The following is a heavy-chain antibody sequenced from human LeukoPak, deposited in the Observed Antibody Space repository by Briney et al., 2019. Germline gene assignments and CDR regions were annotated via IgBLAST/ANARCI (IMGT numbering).Heavy chain of an antibody. D-gene: IGHD3-16*02. J-gene: IGHJ4*02. CDR2: INHSGST. V-gene: IGHV4-34*01. Sequence: PSETLSLTCAVYGGFFSGYYWSWIRQPPGKGLEWIGEINHSGSTNYNPSLRSRVTISVDTSKNQFSLKLSSVTAADTAVYYCARGGGYYDYVWGSYRHLDYWGQGTLVTVSS. CDR1: GGFFSGYY. CDR3: ARGGGYYDYVWGSYRHLDY.